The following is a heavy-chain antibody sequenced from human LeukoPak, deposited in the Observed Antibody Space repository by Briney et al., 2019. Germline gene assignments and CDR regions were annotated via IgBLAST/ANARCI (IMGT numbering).Heavy chain of an antibody. CDR1: GGSISSYY. V-gene: IGHV4-59*08. CDR2: IYYSGST. Sequence: SETLSLTCTVSGGSISSYYWSWIRQPPGKGLEWIGYIYYSGSTNYNPSLKSRVTISVDTSKNQFSLKLSSVTAADTAVYYCARSGGGTLYYYMDVWGKGTTVTVSS. J-gene: IGHJ6*03. CDR3: ARSGGGTLYYYMDV. D-gene: IGHD2-15*01.